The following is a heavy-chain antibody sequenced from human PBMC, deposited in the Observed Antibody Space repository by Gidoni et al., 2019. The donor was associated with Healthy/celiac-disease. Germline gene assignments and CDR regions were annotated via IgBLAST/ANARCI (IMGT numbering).Heavy chain of an antibody. CDR3: ATTQLVRRGYYYMDV. D-gene: IGHD6-6*01. V-gene: IGHV3-30-3*01. CDR2: ISYDGSNK. Sequence: QVQLVESGGGVVQPGRSLRLSCAASGFTFSSYAMHWVRQAPGKGLEWVAVISYDGSNKYYADSVKGRFTISRDNSKNTLYLQMNSLRAEDTAVYYCATTQLVRRGYYYMDVWGKGTTVTVSS. J-gene: IGHJ6*03. CDR1: GFTFSSYA.